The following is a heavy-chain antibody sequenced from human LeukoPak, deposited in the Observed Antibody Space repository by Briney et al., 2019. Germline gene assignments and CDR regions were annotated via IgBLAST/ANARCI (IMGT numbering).Heavy chain of an antibody. J-gene: IGHJ4*02. Sequence: SETLSLTCAVYGGSFSGYYWSWIRQPPGKGLEWIGEINHSGSTNYNPSLTSRVTISVDTSKNQFSLKLSSVTAADTAVYYCARGGYYDSSGYYDFDYWGQGTLVTVSS. CDR2: INHSGST. D-gene: IGHD3-22*01. V-gene: IGHV4-34*01. CDR3: ARGGYYDSSGYYDFDY. CDR1: GGSFSGYY.